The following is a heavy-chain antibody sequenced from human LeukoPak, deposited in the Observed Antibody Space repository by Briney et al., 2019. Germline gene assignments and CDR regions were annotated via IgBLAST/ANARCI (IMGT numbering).Heavy chain of an antibody. CDR2: IYSTGST. CDR1: GGSINFYY. V-gene: IGHV4-4*07. CDR3: ARGIADPYSFDS. Sequence: SETLSLTCTVSGGSINFYYWSWIRQPAGKGLEWIGRIYSTGSTNYSPSLKSRVTMSVDKSKNQFSLNLSSVTAADTAVYYCARGIADPYSFDSWGQGTLVSVSS. J-gene: IGHJ4*02. D-gene: IGHD6-13*01.